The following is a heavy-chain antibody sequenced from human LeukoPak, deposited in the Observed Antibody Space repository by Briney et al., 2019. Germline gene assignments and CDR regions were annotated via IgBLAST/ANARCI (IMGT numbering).Heavy chain of an antibody. Sequence: ASVKVSCKASGYTFTGYYMHWVRQAPGQGLEWMGRINPNSGGTDYAQKFQGRVTMTRDTSISTAYMELSRLRSDDTAVYYRARESSGWYYHYWGQGTLVTVSS. V-gene: IGHV1-2*06. CDR2: INPNSGGT. CDR3: ARESSGWYYHY. J-gene: IGHJ4*02. D-gene: IGHD6-19*01. CDR1: GYTFTGYY.